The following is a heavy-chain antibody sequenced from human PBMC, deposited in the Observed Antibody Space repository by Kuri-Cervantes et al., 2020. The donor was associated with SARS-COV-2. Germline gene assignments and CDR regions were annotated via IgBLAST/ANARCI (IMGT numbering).Heavy chain of an antibody. CDR3: ARVRLGELSPWF. CDR2: ISGSGGST. V-gene: IGHV3-23*01. Sequence: GESLKISCAASGFTFSSYAMSWVRQAPGKGLEWVSAISGSGGSTYYADSVKGRFTISRDNSKNTLYLQMNSLRAEDTAVYYCARVRLGELSPWFWGQGTLVTVSS. CDR1: GFTFSSYA. D-gene: IGHD3-16*02. J-gene: IGHJ4*02.